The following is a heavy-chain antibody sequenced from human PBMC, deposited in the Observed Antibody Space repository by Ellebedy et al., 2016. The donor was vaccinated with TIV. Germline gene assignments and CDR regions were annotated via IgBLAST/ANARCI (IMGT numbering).Heavy chain of an antibody. Sequence: GGSLRLXXVASGFTFSSSWMSWVRQAPGKGLEWVANIRRDGNEKYYLDSMKGRFTISRDNAQSSVYLQMNSLRADDTAVYYCANTVGSTPGGNYWGQGTLVTVSS. V-gene: IGHV3-7*02. CDR2: IRRDGNEK. CDR1: GFTFSSSW. J-gene: IGHJ4*02. CDR3: ANTVGSTPGGNY. D-gene: IGHD1-26*01.